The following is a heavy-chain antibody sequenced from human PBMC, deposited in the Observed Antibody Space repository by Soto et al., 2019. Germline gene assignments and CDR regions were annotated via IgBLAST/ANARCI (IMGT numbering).Heavy chain of an antibody. V-gene: IGHV3-30-3*01. D-gene: IGHD3-22*01. Sequence: QVQLVESGGGVVQPGRSLRLSCAASGFTCSSYAMHWVRQAPGKGLECVAVISYDGSNKYYADSVKGRFTISRDNSKNTLYLHMNSLRAEDTAVYYCERGTTVGYYYDSSGYYYSYWGQGTLVTVSS. CDR3: ERGTTVGYYYDSSGYYYSY. J-gene: IGHJ4*02. CDR2: ISYDGSNK. CDR1: GFTCSSYA.